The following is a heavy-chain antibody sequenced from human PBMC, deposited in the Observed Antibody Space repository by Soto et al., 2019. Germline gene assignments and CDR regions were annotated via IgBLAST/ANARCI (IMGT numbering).Heavy chain of an antibody. CDR1: GYTFTGYY. J-gene: IGHJ4*02. D-gene: IGHD6-19*01. Sequence: ASVKVSCKASGYTFTGYYIHWVRQAPGQGLEWMGWINPNSGGTNYAQKFQGRVTMTRDTSITTAYMELSSLRSDDTAVYYCARPLGIEVAGANFDFWGQGTLVTVSS. V-gene: IGHV1-2*02. CDR3: ARPLGIEVAGANFDF. CDR2: INPNSGGT.